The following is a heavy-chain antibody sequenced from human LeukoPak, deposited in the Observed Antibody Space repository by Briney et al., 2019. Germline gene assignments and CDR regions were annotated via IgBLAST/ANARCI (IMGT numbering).Heavy chain of an antibody. Sequence: PGGSLRLSCAASGFSFSDHGMHWVRQAPGKGLEWVAFLRHDGSNKNYADSVKGRFTVSRDNSKNTVSLQMNSLRIEDTAMYYCAKDYIAYGLGSFCHYWGQGTLVTVSS. CDR3: AKDYIAYGLGSFCHY. D-gene: IGHD3-10*01. CDR1: GFSFSDHG. V-gene: IGHV3-30*02. J-gene: IGHJ4*02. CDR2: LRHDGSNK.